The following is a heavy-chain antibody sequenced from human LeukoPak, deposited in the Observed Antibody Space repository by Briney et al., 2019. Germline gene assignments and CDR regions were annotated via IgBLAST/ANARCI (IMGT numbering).Heavy chain of an antibody. CDR1: GFTFSSYW. CDR3: ARDRGMGSVVRFDY. D-gene: IGHD4-23*01. J-gene: IGHJ4*02. V-gene: IGHV3-7*01. CDR2: IKQDGSEK. Sequence: GGSLRLSCAASGFTFSSYWMSWVRQAPGKGLEWVANIKQDGSEKYYVDSVKGRFTISRDNAKNSLYLQMNSLRAEDTAVYYCARDRGMGSVVRFDYWGQGTLVTVSS.